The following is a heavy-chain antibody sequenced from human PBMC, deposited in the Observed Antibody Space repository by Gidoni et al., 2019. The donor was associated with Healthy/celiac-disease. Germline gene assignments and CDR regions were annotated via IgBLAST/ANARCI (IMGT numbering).Heavy chain of an antibody. Sequence: QVQLQQWGAGLLKPSETLSLTCAVYGGSFSGYYWSWIRQPPGKGLEWIGEINHSGSTNYNPSLKSRVTISVDTPKNQFSLKLSSVTAADTAVYYCARVYSSGWYSFDYWGQGTLVTVSS. J-gene: IGHJ4*02. D-gene: IGHD6-19*01. CDR1: GGSFSGYY. CDR3: ARVYSSGWYSFDY. CDR2: INHSGST. V-gene: IGHV4-34*01.